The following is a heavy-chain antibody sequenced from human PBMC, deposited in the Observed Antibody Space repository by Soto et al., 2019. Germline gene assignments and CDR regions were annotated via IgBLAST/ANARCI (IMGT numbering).Heavy chain of an antibody. D-gene: IGHD2-15*01. CDR2: IYKSATT. V-gene: IGHV4-30-4*01. CDR1: GDSISSVDYF. CDR3: ARGRYCLTGRCFPNWFDS. J-gene: IGHJ5*01. Sequence: SETLSLTCSVSGDSISSVDYFWAWIRQPPGQALEYIGYIYKSATTYYNPSFGSRVAISLDTSKSQFSLNVTSVTAADTAVYFCARGRYCLTGRCFPNWFDSWGQGTLVTVSS.